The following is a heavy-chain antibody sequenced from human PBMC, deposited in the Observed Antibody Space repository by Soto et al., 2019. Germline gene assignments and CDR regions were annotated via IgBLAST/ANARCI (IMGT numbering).Heavy chain of an antibody. CDR3: ARDSIYEHWYFDL. J-gene: IGHJ2*01. Sequence: QVQLVESGGGVVQPGRSLRLSCAASGFTFSSYGMHWVRQAPGKGLEWVAVIWYDGSNKYYADSVKGRFTISRDNSKNTLYRQMNSRRAEDTAVYYCARDSIYEHWYFDLWGRGTLVTVSS. CDR2: IWYDGSNK. CDR1: GFTFSSYG. V-gene: IGHV3-33*01. D-gene: IGHD3-3*01.